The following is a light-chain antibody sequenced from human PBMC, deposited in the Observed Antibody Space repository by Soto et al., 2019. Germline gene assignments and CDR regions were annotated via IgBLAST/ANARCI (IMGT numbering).Light chain of an antibody. J-gene: IGKJ1*01. CDR2: GAS. Sequence: EIVMTQSPATLSVSPGERATLSCRASQTVSSNLVWYQRNPGQAPRLLVYGASTRATGIPARFTGSGSGTEFTLTISSLQSEDFEVYYCQQYNDWPRTFGQGTKVQI. CDR1: QTVSSN. CDR3: QQYNDWPRT. V-gene: IGKV3-15*01.